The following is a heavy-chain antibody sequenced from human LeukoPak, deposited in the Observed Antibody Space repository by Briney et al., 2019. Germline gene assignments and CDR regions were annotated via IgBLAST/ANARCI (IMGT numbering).Heavy chain of an antibody. D-gene: IGHD3-3*01. CDR1: GFTFSSYA. Sequence: GGSLRLSCAASGFTFSSYAMHWVRQAPGKGLEWVAVISYDGSNKDYADSVKGRFTISRDNSKNTLYLQMNSLRAEDTAVYYCARAIDVEWFSFDYWGQGTLVTVSS. CDR2: ISYDGSNK. V-gene: IGHV3-30-3*01. CDR3: ARAIDVEWFSFDY. J-gene: IGHJ4*02.